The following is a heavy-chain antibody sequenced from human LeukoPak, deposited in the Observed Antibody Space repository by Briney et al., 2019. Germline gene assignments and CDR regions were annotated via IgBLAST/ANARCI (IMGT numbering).Heavy chain of an antibody. D-gene: IGHD6-19*01. CDR3: ARLPDVSGWPFDY. CDR1: DDSISRDF. V-gene: IGHV4-59*01. CDR2: IRYSGRT. Sequence: PSETLSLTCTASDDSISRDFWTWIRQPPGKGLEWIGCIRYSGRTEYNPSLKSRVTISIQTSKNQFSVKLTSVTAADTAICYCARLPDVSGWPFDYWGQGILVTVSS. J-gene: IGHJ4*02.